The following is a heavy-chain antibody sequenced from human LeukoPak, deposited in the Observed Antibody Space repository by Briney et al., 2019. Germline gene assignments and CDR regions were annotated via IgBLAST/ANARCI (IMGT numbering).Heavy chain of an antibody. CDR2: IIPIFGTA. V-gene: IGHV1-69*13. Sequence: SVKVSCKASGGTFSSYAISWVRQAPGQGLEWMGGIIPIFGTANYAQKFQGRVTITADESTSTAYMELSSLRSEDTAVYYCARNSPHFWSGYPKADAFDIWGQGTMVTVS. J-gene: IGHJ3*02. D-gene: IGHD3-3*02. CDR1: GGTFSSYA. CDR3: ARNSPHFWSGYPKADAFDI.